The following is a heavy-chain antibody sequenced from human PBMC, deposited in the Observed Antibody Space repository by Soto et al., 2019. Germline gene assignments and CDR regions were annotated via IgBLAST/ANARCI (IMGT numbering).Heavy chain of an antibody. Sequence: SETLSLTCAVYGGSFSDYYWSWIRQPPGKGLEWIGYIYYSGSTYYNPSLKSRVTISVDTSKNQFSLKLSSVTAADTAVYYCAQLGRHWDSSGFDYWGQGTLVTVSS. V-gene: IGHV4-30-4*01. D-gene: IGHD3-22*01. CDR2: IYYSGST. J-gene: IGHJ4*02. CDR1: GGSFSDYY. CDR3: AQLGRHWDSSGFDY.